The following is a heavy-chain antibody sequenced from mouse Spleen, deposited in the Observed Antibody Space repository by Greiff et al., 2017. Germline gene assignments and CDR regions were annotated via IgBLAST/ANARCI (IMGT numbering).Heavy chain of an antibody. J-gene: IGHJ2*01. CDR3: ASEYSYYGSSYVDY. Sequence: VQLQQPGAELVKPGASVKLSCKASGYTFTSYWMHWVKQRPGQGLEWIGMIHPNSGSTNYNEKFKSKATLTVDKSSSTAYMQLSSLTSEDSAVYYCASEYSYYGSSYVDYWGQGTTLTVSS. CDR1: GYTFTSYW. CDR2: IHPNSGST. V-gene: IGHV1-64*01. D-gene: IGHD1-1*01.